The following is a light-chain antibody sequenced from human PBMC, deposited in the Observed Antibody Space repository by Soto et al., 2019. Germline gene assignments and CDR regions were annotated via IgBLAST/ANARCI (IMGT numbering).Light chain of an antibody. V-gene: IGKV3-11*01. CDR2: DAS. CDR3: QQRSNWPLT. J-gene: IGKJ4*01. CDR1: QSLSSY. Sequence: EIVLTQSPATLSLSPGERATLSCRASQSLSSYLAWYQQKPGQAPRLLIYDASNRATGIPARFSGSGSGTDFTLTISSLEPEDFAVYYCQQRSNWPLTFGGGTK.